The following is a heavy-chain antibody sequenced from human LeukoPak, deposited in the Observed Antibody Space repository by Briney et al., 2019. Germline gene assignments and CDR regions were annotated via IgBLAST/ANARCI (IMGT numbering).Heavy chain of an antibody. CDR1: GFTFSSYA. CDR3: AKHYYDSSGYYYRTYYFDY. V-gene: IGHV3-23*01. J-gene: IGHJ4*02. D-gene: IGHD3-22*01. Sequence: GGSLRLSCAASGFTFSSYAMSSVRQAPGKGLEWVSAITGSGGSTYYEDSVKGRFTISRDNSKNTQYLQMNRLRAEDTAVYYCAKHYYDSSGYYYRTYYFDYWGQGTLVTVSS. CDR2: ITGSGGST.